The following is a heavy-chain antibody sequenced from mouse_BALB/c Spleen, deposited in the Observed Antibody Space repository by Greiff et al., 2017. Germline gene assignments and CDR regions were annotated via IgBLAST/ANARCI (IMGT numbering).Heavy chain of an antibody. CDR3: ARHTVVWYFDY. Sequence: EVKLMESGGDLVKPGGSLKLSCAASGFTFSSYGMSWVRQTPDKRLEWVATISSGGSYTYYPDSVKGRFTISRDNAKNTLYLQMSSLKSEDTAMYYCARHTVVWYFDYWGQGTTLTVSS. V-gene: IGHV5-6*01. CDR2: ISSGGSYT. CDR1: GFTFSSYG. D-gene: IGHD1-1*01. J-gene: IGHJ2*01.